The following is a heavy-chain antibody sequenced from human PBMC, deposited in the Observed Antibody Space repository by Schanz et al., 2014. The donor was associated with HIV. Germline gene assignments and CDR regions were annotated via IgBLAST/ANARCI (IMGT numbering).Heavy chain of an antibody. J-gene: IGHJ4*02. CDR1: GFTFNSYG. CDR2: ISYDGRNK. CDR3: AKPEYDSRGNSQSHFDY. Sequence: QVQLVESGGGVVQPGRSLRLSCAASGFTFNSYGMHWVRQAPGKGLEWVSVISYDGRNKLYADSVNGRFTISRDKSKNTLYLQMTTLRIDDTAVYYCAKPEYDSRGNSQSHFDYWGQGTLVTVSS. D-gene: IGHD3-22*01. V-gene: IGHV3-30*18.